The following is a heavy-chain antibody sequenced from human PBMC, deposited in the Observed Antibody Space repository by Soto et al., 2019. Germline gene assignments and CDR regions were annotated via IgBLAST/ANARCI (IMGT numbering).Heavy chain of an antibody. V-gene: IGHV3-74*01. CDR3: ARGGDGYNFNYYYYGMDV. CDR1: GFTFSSYW. CDR2: INSDGSST. D-gene: IGHD5-12*01. J-gene: IGHJ6*02. Sequence: EVQLVESGGGLVQPGGSLRLSCAASGFTFSSYWMHWVRQAPGKGLVWVSRINSDGSSTSYADSVKGRFTISRDNAKNTLYLQMNSLRAEDTAVYYCARGGDGYNFNYYYYGMDVWGQGTTVTVSS.